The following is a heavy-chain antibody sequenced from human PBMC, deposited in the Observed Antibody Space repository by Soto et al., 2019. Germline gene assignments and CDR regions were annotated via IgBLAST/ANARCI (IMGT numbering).Heavy chain of an antibody. CDR2: INIGSGNT. CDR1: GYAFSSYA. Sequence: QVQLVQSGAEEKKPGASVKVSCKASGYAFSSYAMHWVRQAPGQRLEWMGWINIGSGNTEYSQNFQDRITITRDTSASTVYIEIISLRSEDTAVYYCARDGGDCGYRLIYYYYIGMDVWGQGTTVTVSS. CDR3: ARDGGDCGYRLIYYYYIGMDV. D-gene: IGHD2-21*02. J-gene: IGHJ6*02. V-gene: IGHV1-3*05.